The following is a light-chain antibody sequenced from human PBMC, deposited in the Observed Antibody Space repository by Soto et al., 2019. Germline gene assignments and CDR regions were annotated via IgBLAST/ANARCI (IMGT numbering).Light chain of an antibody. J-gene: IGLJ2*01. CDR3: SSYTSSTTLRV. V-gene: IGLV2-14*01. CDR2: QVS. CDR1: SSDVGGFNY. Sequence: QSVLTQPASVSGSPGQSITISCTGTSSDVGGFNYVSWYQQHPGKAPKLIIYQVSNRPSGVSNRFSGSKSGNTASLTISGLQAEDYADYYCSSYTSSTTLRVFGGGTKVTVL.